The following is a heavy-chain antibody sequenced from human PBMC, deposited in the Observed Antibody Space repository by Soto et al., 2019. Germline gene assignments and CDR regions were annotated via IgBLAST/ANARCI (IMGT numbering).Heavy chain of an antibody. CDR3: AKDQGVYCSGGSCYSSGAFDI. Sequence: EVQLLESGGGLVQPGGSLRLSCAASGFTFSSYAMSWVRQAPGKGLEWVSAISGSGGSTYYADSVKGRFTISRDNSKNTLYLQMNSLRAEDTAVYYCAKDQGVYCSGGSCYSSGAFDIWGQGTMVTVSS. CDR1: GFTFSSYA. D-gene: IGHD2-15*01. V-gene: IGHV3-23*01. J-gene: IGHJ3*02. CDR2: ISGSGGST.